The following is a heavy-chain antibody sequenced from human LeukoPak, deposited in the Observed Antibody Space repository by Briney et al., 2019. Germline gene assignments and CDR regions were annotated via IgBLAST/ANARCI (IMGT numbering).Heavy chain of an antibody. V-gene: IGHV3-30*04. J-gene: IGHJ3*02. CDR2: ISYDGSNK. D-gene: IGHD3-22*01. CDR3: AKDGGPNYDSSGYYTDDAFDI. Sequence: PGRSLRLSCAASGFTFSSYAMHWVRQAPGKGLEWVAVISYDGSNKYYADSVKGRFTISRDNSKNTLYLQMNSLRAEDTAVYYCAKDGGPNYDSSGYYTDDAFDIWGQGTMVTVSS. CDR1: GFTFSSYA.